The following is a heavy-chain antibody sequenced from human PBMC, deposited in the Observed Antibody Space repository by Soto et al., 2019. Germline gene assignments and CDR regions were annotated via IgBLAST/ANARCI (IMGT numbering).Heavy chain of an antibody. CDR2: ISHSGST. CDR3: ARDNFYYGMDV. J-gene: IGHJ6*02. V-gene: IGHV4-30-2*01. CDR1: GYSIGTSGYS. Sequence: PSESLSLPCAVSGYSIGTSGYSWNWIRQPPGKGLEWIGYISHSGSTYSIPSLKSRVTISVDRSNNQFSLKLSSVTAADTAVYYCARDNFYYGMDVWGQGTTVTVSS.